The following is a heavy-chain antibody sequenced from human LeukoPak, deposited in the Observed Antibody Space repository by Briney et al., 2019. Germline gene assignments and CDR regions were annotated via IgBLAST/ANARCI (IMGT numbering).Heavy chain of an antibody. J-gene: IGHJ4*02. CDR3: ARGPNSNWSGLDF. Sequence: GESLRLSCTASGFSFSGHWMHWARQLPGKGLVWFSRISPTGSTTSYADSVKGRFTVSRDNAKNTLYLQVNNLRAEDTAVYYCARGPNSNWSGLDFWGQGTLLTVSS. CDR2: ISPTGSTT. V-gene: IGHV3-74*01. D-gene: IGHD6-6*01. CDR1: GFSFSGHW.